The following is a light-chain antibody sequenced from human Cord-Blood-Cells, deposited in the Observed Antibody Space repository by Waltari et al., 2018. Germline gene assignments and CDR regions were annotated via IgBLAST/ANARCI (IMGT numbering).Light chain of an antibody. Sequence: QSVLTQPPSVSGAPGQRVTISCTGSSSNIGAGYYVHWDQQLPGTAPKLLIYGNSKRPSGVPDRFSGSKSGTSASLAITGLQAEDEADYYCQSYDSSLSGYVFGTGTKVTVL. CDR2: GNS. J-gene: IGLJ1*01. V-gene: IGLV1-40*01. CDR1: SSNIGAGYY. CDR3: QSYDSSLSGYV.